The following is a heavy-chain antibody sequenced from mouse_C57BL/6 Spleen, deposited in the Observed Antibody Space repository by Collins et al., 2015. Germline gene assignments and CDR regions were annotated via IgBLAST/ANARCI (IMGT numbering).Heavy chain of an antibody. CDR2: IYPRSGNG. Sequence: QVQVQQSGAEVARPGASVKLSCKASGYIFTSYGINWVKQRAGQGLEWIGEIYPRSGNGYYNEKFRGKATLTADKSSSTAYMELRSLTSEDSAVYFCAYDYDGTWFAYWGQGTLVTVSA. V-gene: IGHV1-81*01. J-gene: IGHJ3*01. CDR3: AYDYDGTWFAY. CDR1: GYIFTSYG. D-gene: IGHD2-4*01.